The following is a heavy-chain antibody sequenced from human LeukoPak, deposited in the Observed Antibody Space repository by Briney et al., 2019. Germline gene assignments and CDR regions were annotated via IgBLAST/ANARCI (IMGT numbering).Heavy chain of an antibody. Sequence: PSETLSLTCAVYGVSFSGYYWCWIRQPPGKGLEWIGEINHSGSTNYNPSLKSRVTISVDASKNQFSLKLSSVSAADTAVYYCARVPFYYYGSGSYYIDYWGQGTLVTVSS. CDR3: ARVPFYYYGSGSYYIDY. CDR1: GVSFSGYY. V-gene: IGHV4-34*01. D-gene: IGHD3-10*01. CDR2: INHSGST. J-gene: IGHJ4*02.